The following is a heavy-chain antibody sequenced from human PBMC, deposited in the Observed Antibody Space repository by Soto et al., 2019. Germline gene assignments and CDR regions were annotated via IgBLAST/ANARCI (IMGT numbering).Heavy chain of an antibody. D-gene: IGHD6-19*01. CDR3: ASRIAVTAIDY. V-gene: IGHV3-30*03. CDR2: ISYDGSKK. Sequence: GGSLRLSCTASGFTFRNYDMHWVRQALGKGLEWVALISYDGSKKYYADSVKGRFTISRDNSKNTLYLQMNSPRGDDTAIYYCASRIAVTAIDYWGQGALVTVPQ. J-gene: IGHJ4*02. CDR1: GFTFRNYD.